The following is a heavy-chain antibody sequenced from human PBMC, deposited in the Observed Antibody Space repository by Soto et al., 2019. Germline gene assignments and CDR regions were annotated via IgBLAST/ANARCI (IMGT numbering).Heavy chain of an antibody. CDR2: IYYSGST. D-gene: IGHD2-2*01. J-gene: IGHJ5*02. CDR1: GGSISSSSYY. CDR3: ERLEEGVVPVYP. V-gene: IGHV4-39*01. Sequence: QLQLQESGPGLVKPSETLSLTCTVSGGSISSSSYYWGWIRQPPGKGLEWIGSIYYSGSTYYNPSLKSRVTISVDTSKNQFSLKLSSVTAADTAVYYCERLEEGVVPVYPWGQGTLVTVSS.